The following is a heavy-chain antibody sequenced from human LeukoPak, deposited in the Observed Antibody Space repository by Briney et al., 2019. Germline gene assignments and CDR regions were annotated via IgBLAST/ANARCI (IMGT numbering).Heavy chain of an antibody. J-gene: IGHJ4*02. CDR3: ARYRYYYDSSGYYQQYFDY. CDR2: IYTSGST. D-gene: IGHD3-22*01. V-gene: IGHV4-61*02. CDR1: GGSISSGSYY. Sequence: SQTLSLTCTVSGGSISSGSYYWSWIRQPAGKGLEWIGRIYTSGSTNYDPSLKSRVTISVDTSKNQFSLKLSSVTAADTAVYYCARYRYYYDSSGYYQQYFDYWGQGTLVTVSS.